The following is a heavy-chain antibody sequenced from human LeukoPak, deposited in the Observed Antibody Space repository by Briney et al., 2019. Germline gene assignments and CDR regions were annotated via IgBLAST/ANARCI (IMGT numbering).Heavy chain of an antibody. J-gene: IGHJ4*02. Sequence: GASVKVSCKASGGTFSSYAISGVRQAPGQGLEWMGGIIPIFGTANYAQKFQGRVTITTDESTSTAYMELSSLRSEDTAVYYCARGGWYYYGSGSYIKTYYFDYWGQGTLVTVSS. CDR2: IIPIFGTA. CDR1: GGTFSSYA. D-gene: IGHD3-10*01. CDR3: ARGGWYYYGSGSYIKTYYFDY. V-gene: IGHV1-69*05.